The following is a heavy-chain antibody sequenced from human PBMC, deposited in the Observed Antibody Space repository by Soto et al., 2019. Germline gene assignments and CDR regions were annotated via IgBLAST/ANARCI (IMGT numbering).Heavy chain of an antibody. J-gene: IGHJ6*02. CDR2: IYTTSLA. Sequence: GGSLRLSCVASGFSVESDYMTWVRQAPGKGLEWVSVIYTTSLAYYADSVKGRFTISRDNSKNTLFIQMNGLRPEDTAVYYCARASSLTSPGLDVWGPGTTVTVYS. CDR1: GFSVESDY. V-gene: IGHV3-53*01. D-gene: IGHD4-17*01. CDR3: ARASSLTSPGLDV.